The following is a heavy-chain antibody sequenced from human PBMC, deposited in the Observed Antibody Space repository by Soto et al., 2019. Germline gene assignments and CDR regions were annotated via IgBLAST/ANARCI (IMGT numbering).Heavy chain of an antibody. CDR3: AGDMGVNDNGDYVEY. CDR2: ISGYNGNT. Sequence: QVQLVQSGAEVKNPGASVKVSCKASGYTFINYGITWVRQAPGQGLEWMGWISGYNGNTKYAQKVQGRVTMTTDTSTSTAEMELWSLKSDDTAVYYCAGDMGVNDNGDYVEYWGQGTLVTVSS. J-gene: IGHJ4*02. V-gene: IGHV1-18*01. CDR1: GYTFINYG. D-gene: IGHD4-17*01.